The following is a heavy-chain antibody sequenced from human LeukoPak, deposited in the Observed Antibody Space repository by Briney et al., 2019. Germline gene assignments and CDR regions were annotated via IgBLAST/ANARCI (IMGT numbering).Heavy chain of an antibody. D-gene: IGHD2-15*01. J-gene: IGHJ5*02. CDR1: GDSISSGDYY. CDR2: ISSSGST. V-gene: IGHV4-61*02. Sequence: SQTLSLTCTVSGDSISSGDYYWSWIRQPAGKGLEWIGRISSSGSTNYNPSLKSRVTISVDTSKNQFSLKLSSVTAADTAVYYCSRGLGYCRDGTCYSSVNWFDPWGQGTLVTVSS. CDR3: SRGLGYCRDGTCYSSVNWFDP.